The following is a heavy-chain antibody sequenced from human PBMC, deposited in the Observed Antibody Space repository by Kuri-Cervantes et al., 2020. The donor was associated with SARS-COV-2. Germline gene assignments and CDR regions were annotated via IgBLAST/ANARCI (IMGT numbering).Heavy chain of an antibody. CDR2: ISGSGGRT. CDR1: GFTFSSYA. CDR3: ANLGSRRHYED. D-gene: IGHD4-17*01. Sequence: GGSLRLSCAASGFTFSSYAMSWVRQAPGQGMEWVSAISGSGGRTYYADSVKGRFTISRDNSKNTLYLQMNSLRAEDTAVYHCANLGSRRHYEDWGQGTLVTVSS. V-gene: IGHV3-23*01. J-gene: IGHJ4*02.